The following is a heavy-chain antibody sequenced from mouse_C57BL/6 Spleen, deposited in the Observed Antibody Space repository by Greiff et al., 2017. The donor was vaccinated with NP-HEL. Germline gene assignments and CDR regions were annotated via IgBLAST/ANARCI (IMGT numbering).Heavy chain of an antibody. CDR3: ARERVTTVVAHFDY. J-gene: IGHJ2*01. D-gene: IGHD1-1*01. CDR1: GYTFTSYW. CDR2: INPSNGGT. V-gene: IGHV1-53*01. Sequence: VQLQQSGTELVKPGASVKLSCKASGYTFTSYWMHWVKQRPGQGLEWIGNINPSNGGTNYNEKFKSKATLTVDKSSSTAYMQLSSLTSEDSAVYYCARERVTTVVAHFDYWGQGTTLTVSS.